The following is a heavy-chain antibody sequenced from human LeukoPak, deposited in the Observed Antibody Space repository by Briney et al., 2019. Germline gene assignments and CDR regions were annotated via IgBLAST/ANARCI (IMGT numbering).Heavy chain of an antibody. CDR3: ARLYNWNDGPDY. D-gene: IGHD1-20*01. Sequence: KPSETLSLTCAVYGGSFSGYYWSWIRQPPGKGLEWIGYIYYSGSTNYNPSLKSRVTISVDTSKNQFSLKLSSVTAADTAVYYCARLYNWNDGPDYWGQGTLVTVSS. CDR2: IYYSGST. CDR1: GGSFSGYY. J-gene: IGHJ4*02. V-gene: IGHV4-59*08.